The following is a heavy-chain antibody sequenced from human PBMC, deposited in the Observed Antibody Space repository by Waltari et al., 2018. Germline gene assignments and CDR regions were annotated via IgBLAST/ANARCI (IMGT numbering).Heavy chain of an antibody. Sequence: QVQLVQSGAEVKKPGSSVKVSCKASGGTFSSYAISWVRQAPGQGLEWMGGIIHILGIANYAQKFQGRATITADESTSTAYIELSSLRSEYTAVYYCAKESSGRYVGWGQGTLVTVSS. CDR3: AKESSGRYVG. CDR1: GGTFSSYA. CDR2: IIHILGIA. D-gene: IGHD6-19*01. V-gene: IGHV1-69*04. J-gene: IGHJ4*02.